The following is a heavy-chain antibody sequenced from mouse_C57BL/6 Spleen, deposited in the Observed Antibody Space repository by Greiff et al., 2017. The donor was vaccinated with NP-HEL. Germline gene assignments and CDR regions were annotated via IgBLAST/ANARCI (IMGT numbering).Heavy chain of an antibody. CDR2: IYPGDGDT. D-gene: IGHD2-2*01. V-gene: IGHV1-82*01. J-gene: IGHJ4*01. CDR3: AIDGYDGPYYYAMDY. CDR1: GYAFSSSW. Sequence: QVQLKESGPELVKPGASVKISCKASGYAFSSSWMNWVKQRPGKGLEWIGRIYPGDGDTNYNGKFKGKATLTADKSSSTAYMQLSSLTSEDSAVYFCAIDGYDGPYYYAMDYWGQGTSVTVSS.